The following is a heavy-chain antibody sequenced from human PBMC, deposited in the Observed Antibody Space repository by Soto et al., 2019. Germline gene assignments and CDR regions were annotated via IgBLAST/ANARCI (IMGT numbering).Heavy chain of an antibody. D-gene: IGHD2-2*01. Sequence: QVQLVQSGAEVKKPGSSVKVSCKASGGTFSSYAISWVRQAPGHGLEWMGGIFPIFGTANYAQKIQGRVTITADESRSTAYMEMSSLRSEDTPIYYCDKTIVLGPAVIYYYCGMAVWGQGTTVTVSS. CDR3: DKTIVLGPAVIYYYCGMAV. CDR1: GGTFSSYA. J-gene: IGHJ6*02. V-gene: IGHV1-69*12. CDR2: IFPIFGTA.